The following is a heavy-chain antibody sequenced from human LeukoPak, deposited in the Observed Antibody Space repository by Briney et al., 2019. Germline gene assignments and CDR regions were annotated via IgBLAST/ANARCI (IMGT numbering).Heavy chain of an antibody. CDR3: ARDGGITGTTGDY. J-gene: IGHJ4*02. Sequence: PGGSLRLSCGASGFTFSSYSMNWVRQAPGKGLEWVSSISSSSSYIYYADSVKGRFTISRDNAKNSLYLQMNSLRAEDTAVYYCARDGGITGTTGDYWGQGTLVTVSS. CDR1: GFTFSSYS. CDR2: ISSSSSYI. D-gene: IGHD1-7*01. V-gene: IGHV3-21*01.